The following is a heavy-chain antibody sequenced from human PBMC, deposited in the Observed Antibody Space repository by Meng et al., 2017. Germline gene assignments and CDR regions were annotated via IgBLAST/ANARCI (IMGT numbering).Heavy chain of an antibody. D-gene: IGHD4-11*01. J-gene: IGHJ5*02. CDR3: VRDLPTGYFDP. CDR2: INHSGST. CDR1: GGSFSGYY. V-gene: IGHV4-34*01. Sequence: GSLRLSCAVYGGSFSGYYWSWIRQPPGKGLEWIGEINHSGSTNYNPSLKSRATISVDTSNNQFSLRLNSVTAADTAIYYCVRDLPTGYFDPWGQGALVTVSS.